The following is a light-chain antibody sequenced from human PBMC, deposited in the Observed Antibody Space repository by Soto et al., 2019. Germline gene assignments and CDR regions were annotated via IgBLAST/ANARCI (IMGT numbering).Light chain of an antibody. V-gene: IGKV3-11*01. CDR2: DAS. J-gene: IGKJ5*01. Sequence: EIVLTQSPATLSLSPGDTATLSCRACQSVSTWLSWYQQKPGQAPRLLIYDASNRATGIPARFSGSGSGTDFTLTISSLEPEDFAVYYCQQRSNWITFGQGTRLEIE. CDR3: QQRSNWIT. CDR1: QSVSTW.